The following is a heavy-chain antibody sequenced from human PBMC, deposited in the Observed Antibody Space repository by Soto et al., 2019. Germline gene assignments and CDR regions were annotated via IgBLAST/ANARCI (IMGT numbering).Heavy chain of an antibody. D-gene: IGHD3-22*01. V-gene: IGHV4-34*01. CDR2: INHSGST. CDR3: ARRRARITMIVVVTPFDP. J-gene: IGHJ5*02. Sequence: QVQLQQWGAGLLKPSETLSLTCAVYGGSFSGYYWSWIRQPPGKGLEWIGEINHSGSTNYNPSLKSRVTISVDTSKNQFSLQLSSVTAADTAVYYCARRRARITMIVVVTPFDPWGQGTLVTVSS. CDR1: GGSFSGYY.